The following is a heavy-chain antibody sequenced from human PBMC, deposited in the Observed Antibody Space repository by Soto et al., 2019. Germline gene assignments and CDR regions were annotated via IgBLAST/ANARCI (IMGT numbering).Heavy chain of an antibody. CDR2: IYKSTTT. J-gene: IGHJ4*02. V-gene: IGHV4-39*01. CDR1: GDSISTVDYF. CDR3: ARHAYYYDS. Sequence: SETLSLTCSVSGDSISTVDYFWAWIRQPPGQALEYIGYIYKSTTTYYNPSFESRVAISLDTSKSQFSLTVTAAGTAVYYCARHAYYYDSWGQGTLVTVSS. D-gene: IGHD3-22*01.